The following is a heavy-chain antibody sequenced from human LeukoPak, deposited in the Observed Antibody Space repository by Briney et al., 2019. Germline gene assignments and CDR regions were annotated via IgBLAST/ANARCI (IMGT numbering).Heavy chain of an antibody. Sequence: GGSLRLSCAASGFTFSSYNMNWVRQAPGKGLEWVSSISSSSAYIYYADSVKGRFTISRDNSKNTLYLQMNSLRAEDTAVYYCAKGYSNYYYYMDVWGKGTTVTVSS. V-gene: IGHV3-21*04. CDR3: AKGYSNYYYYMDV. J-gene: IGHJ6*03. CDR2: ISSSSAYI. D-gene: IGHD4-11*01. CDR1: GFTFSSYN.